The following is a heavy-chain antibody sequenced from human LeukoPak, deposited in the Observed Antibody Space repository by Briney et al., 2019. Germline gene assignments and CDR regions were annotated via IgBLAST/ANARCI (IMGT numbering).Heavy chain of an antibody. CDR2: IYHSGST. Sequence: PSETLSLTCTVSGYSISSGYYWGWIRQPPGKGLEWIGSIYHSGSTYYNPSLKSRVTISVDTSKNQFSLKLSSVTAEDTAVYYCASDYGGKGRYFDLWGRGTLVTVSS. CDR1: GYSISSGYY. CDR3: ASDYGGKGRYFDL. V-gene: IGHV4-38-2*02. D-gene: IGHD4-23*01. J-gene: IGHJ2*01.